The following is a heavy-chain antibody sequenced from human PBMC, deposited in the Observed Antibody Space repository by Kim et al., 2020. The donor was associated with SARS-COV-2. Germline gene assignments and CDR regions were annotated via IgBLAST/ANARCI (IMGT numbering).Heavy chain of an antibody. V-gene: IGHV3-7*01. CDR2: IKQDGSEK. J-gene: IGHJ4*02. CDR1: GFTFSSYW. D-gene: IGHD2-2*01. Sequence: GGSLRLSCAASGFTFSSYWMSWVRQAPGKGLEWVANIKQDGSEKYYVDSVKGRFTISRDNAKNSLYLQMNSLRAEDTAVYYCARDEAPIGVVVPAATTFDFWGQGTLVTVSS. CDR3: ARDEAPIGVVVPAATTFDF.